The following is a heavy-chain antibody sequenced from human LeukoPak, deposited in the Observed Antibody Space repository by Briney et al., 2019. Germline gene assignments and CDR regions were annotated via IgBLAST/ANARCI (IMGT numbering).Heavy chain of an antibody. CDR2: IYYSGST. Sequence: SETLSLTCTVSGGSLSSYYWSWIRQPPGKGLEWIGYIYYSGSTNYNPSLKSRVTISVDTSKNQFSLKLSSVTAADTAVYYCARGDSSSWDDYYYYYGMDVWGQGTTVTVSS. D-gene: IGHD6-13*01. CDR3: ARGDSSSWDDYYYYYGMDV. CDR1: GGSLSSYY. V-gene: IGHV4-59*01. J-gene: IGHJ6*02.